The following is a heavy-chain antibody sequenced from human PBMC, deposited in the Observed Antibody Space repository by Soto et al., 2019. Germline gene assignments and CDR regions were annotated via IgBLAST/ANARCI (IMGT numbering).Heavy chain of an antibody. CDR2: IWYDGSNK. CDR3: AREFWSGPFDY. CDR1: GFTFSSYG. Sequence: QVQLVESGGGVVQPGRSLRLSCAASGFTFSSYGMHWVRQAPGKGLEWVAVIWYDGSNKYNADSVKGRFTISRDNSKNTLYLQMNCLRAEDTAVYCCAREFWSGPFDYWGQGTLVTVSS. D-gene: IGHD3-3*01. J-gene: IGHJ4*02. V-gene: IGHV3-33*01.